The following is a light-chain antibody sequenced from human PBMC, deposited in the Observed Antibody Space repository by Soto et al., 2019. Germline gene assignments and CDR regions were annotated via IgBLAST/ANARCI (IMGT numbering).Light chain of an antibody. Sequence: QSVLTQPPSVSGSPGQSVTISCTGTSSDVGTYNRVSWYQQPPGTAPKLMLYEVSNRPSGVPDRFSGSKSDNTASLTISGLQAEDEADYYCSLYTSSNPVVFGGGNKLTVL. CDR3: SLYTSSNPVV. V-gene: IGLV2-18*01. CDR1: SSDVGTYNR. CDR2: EVS. J-gene: IGLJ2*01.